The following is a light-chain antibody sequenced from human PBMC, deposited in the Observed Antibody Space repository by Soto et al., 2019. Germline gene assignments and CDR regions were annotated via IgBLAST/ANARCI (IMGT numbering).Light chain of an antibody. J-gene: IGKJ5*01. CDR2: AAS. CDR1: QSVSSN. CDR3: QQYSNWPIT. Sequence: EIVMTQSPATLSVSPGERATLSCRASQSVSSNLAWYQQKPGQAPRLLIYAASNRATGIPARFSGSGSGTDFTLTFSSLEPEDFAFYYCQQYSNWPITFGQGTRLEIK. V-gene: IGKV3D-15*01.